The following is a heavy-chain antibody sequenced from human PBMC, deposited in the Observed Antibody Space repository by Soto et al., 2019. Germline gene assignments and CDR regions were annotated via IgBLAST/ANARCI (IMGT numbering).Heavy chain of an antibody. CDR1: GFTFSDHY. Sequence: GGPLRLSCAGSGFTFSDHYIDWVRQAPGKGLEWVGRSRDKPQGYSTAYAASVKGRFTTSRDESKNSAYLQMNSLKTEDTAVYYCVRATYFSDSSGYTRCLDYWGQGTLGTASS. CDR2: SRDKPQGYST. V-gene: IGHV3-72*01. CDR3: VRATYFSDSSGYTRCLDY. J-gene: IGHJ4*02. D-gene: IGHD3-22*01.